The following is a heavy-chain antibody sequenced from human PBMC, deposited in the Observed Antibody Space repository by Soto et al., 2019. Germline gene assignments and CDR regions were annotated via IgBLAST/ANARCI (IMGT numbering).Heavy chain of an antibody. Sequence: GGSLRLSCTASGFTFSDYYMSWIRQAPGKGLEWVSYISSSGSTIYYADSVKGRFTISRDNAKNSLYLQMNSLRAEDTAVYYCARDTCTNGVCYSFDYWGQGTLVTVSS. CDR1: GFTFSDYY. V-gene: IGHV3-11*01. D-gene: IGHD2-8*01. CDR3: ARDTCTNGVCYSFDY. J-gene: IGHJ4*02. CDR2: ISSSGSTI.